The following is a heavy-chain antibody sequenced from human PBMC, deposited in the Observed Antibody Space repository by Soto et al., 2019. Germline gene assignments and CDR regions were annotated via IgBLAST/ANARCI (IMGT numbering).Heavy chain of an antibody. D-gene: IGHD3-16*01. V-gene: IGHV1-46*01. CDR1: GYSFTSQY. CDR2: INPNGGST. CDR3: AGERGVRSGGGGTEPLDI. J-gene: IGHJ3*02. Sequence: QVQLVQSGAEVEKPGASVKISCKASGYSFTSQYVHWVRQAPGQGLEWMGKINPNGGSTTYAQKCEGGVAMHGEKSPSTVYMGLSSLTSVDTAVYNCAGERGVRSGGGGTEPLDIWGQGTMVTVAS.